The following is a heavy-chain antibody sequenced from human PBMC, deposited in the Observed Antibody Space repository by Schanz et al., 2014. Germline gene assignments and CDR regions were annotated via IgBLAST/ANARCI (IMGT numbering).Heavy chain of an antibody. CDR1: GFNFSTYA. J-gene: IGHJ4*02. D-gene: IGHD2-8*01. V-gene: IGHV3-30*04. CDR3: ARAPGANASPYYFDY. CDR2: ISYDGSNK. Sequence: QVHLVESGGGVVQPGGSLRLSCAASGFNFSTYALHWVRQAPGKGLEWVAVISYDGSNKYYADSVKGRFTISRDNAKNSLYLQMNSLRHDDTAFYYCARAPGANASPYYFDYWGQGTLVTVSS.